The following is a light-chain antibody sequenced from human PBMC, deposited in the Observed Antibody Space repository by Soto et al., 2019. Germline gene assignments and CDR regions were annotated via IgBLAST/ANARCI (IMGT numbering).Light chain of an antibody. CDR3: RQFSSYPLT. CDR2: DAS. CDR1: QTVRNNY. V-gene: IGKV3-20*01. Sequence: EFVLTQSPGTLSLSPGERATLSCRASQTVRNNYLAWYQQKPGQAPRLLIYDASSRATGIPDRFSGGGSGTDFPLTSGRLGPEDFAVYYCRQFSSYPLTFGGGTKVQIK. J-gene: IGKJ4*01.